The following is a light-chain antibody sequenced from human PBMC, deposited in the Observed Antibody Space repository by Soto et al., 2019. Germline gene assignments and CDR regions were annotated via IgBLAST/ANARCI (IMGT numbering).Light chain of an antibody. CDR3: SSYTSSSTLYV. J-gene: IGLJ1*01. CDR1: SSDVGGYNY. V-gene: IGLV2-14*01. Sequence: QSVLTQPASVSGSPGQSITISCTGTSSDVGGYNYVSWYQQHPGKAPKLMIYEVSNRPSGVSNRVSGSKSGNTASLTISGIQAEDEADYYCSSYTSSSTLYVVGTGTKLTVL. CDR2: EVS.